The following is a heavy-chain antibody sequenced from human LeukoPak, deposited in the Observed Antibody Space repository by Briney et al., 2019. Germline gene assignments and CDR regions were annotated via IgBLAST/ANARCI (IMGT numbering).Heavy chain of an antibody. CDR1: GRSISSSSYY. D-gene: IGHD6-13*01. V-gene: IGHV4-39*07. CDR2: IYYSGST. Sequence: SETLSLTCTVSGRSISSSSYYWGWIRQPPGKGLEWIGSIYYSGSTYYNPSLKSRVTISVDTSKNQFSLKLSSVTAADTAVYYCAREGYSSTSSMDYWGQGTLVTVSS. J-gene: IGHJ4*02. CDR3: AREGYSSTSSMDY.